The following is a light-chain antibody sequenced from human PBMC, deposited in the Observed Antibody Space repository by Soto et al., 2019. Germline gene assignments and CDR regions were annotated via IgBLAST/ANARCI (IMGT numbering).Light chain of an antibody. Sequence: DIQMTQSPSSLSASVGDRVTITCRASQSVSNYLNWFQHKPGRAPKLLIHTASTLRSGVPSRFSGSGSGADFTLTISSLQREDSATYYCQQSYTTPFTFGQGTELEIK. V-gene: IGKV1-39*01. J-gene: IGKJ2*01. CDR1: QSVSNY. CDR3: QQSYTTPFT. CDR2: TAS.